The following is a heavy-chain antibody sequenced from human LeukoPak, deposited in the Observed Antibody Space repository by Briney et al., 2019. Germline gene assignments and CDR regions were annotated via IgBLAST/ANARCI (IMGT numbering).Heavy chain of an antibody. CDR3: ARDRWSWGLGELSYAFDI. CDR2: IYTSGST. J-gene: IGHJ3*02. V-gene: IGHV4-4*07. Sequence: SETLSLTCTVSGGSISSYYWSWIRQPAGKGLEWIGRIYTSGSTNYNPSLKSRVTMSVGTSKNQFSLKLSSVTAADTAVYYCARDRWSWGLGELSYAFDIWGQGTMVTVSS. D-gene: IGHD3-16*02. CDR1: GGSISSYY.